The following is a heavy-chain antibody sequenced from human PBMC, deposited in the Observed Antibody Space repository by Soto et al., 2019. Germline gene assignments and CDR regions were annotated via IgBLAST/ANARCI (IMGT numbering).Heavy chain of an antibody. V-gene: IGHV1-8*01. Sequence: QEQLVQSGAEVKKPGASVKVSCKGSGYTFTNYDINWVRQAPGQGLEWMGWVNPKRGNTGYAQKFQGRVSMTRNTSINTAYMELSSLTSEDTAVYFCARIPVTSQRFYYVDVWGEGSTVTV. CDR1: GYTFTNYD. J-gene: IGHJ6*03. D-gene: IGHD4-17*01. CDR3: ARIPVTSQRFYYVDV. CDR2: VNPKRGNT.